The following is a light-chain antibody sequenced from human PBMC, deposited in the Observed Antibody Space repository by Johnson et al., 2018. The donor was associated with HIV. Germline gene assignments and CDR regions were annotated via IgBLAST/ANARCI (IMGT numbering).Light chain of an antibody. J-gene: IGLJ1*01. CDR2: ENN. CDR1: SSNIGNNY. V-gene: IGLV1-51*02. CDR3: GTWDSSRRAV. Sequence: QSVLTQPPSVSAAPGQKVTISCSGSSSNIGNNYVSWYQQLPGTAPKLLIYENNKRPSGIPDRFSGSKSGTSATLGITGLQTGDEAEYYCGTWDSSRRAVFGTGTKVTVL.